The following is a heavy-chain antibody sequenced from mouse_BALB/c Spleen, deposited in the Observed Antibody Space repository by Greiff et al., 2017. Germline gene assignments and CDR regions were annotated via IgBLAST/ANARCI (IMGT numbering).Heavy chain of an antibody. J-gene: IGHJ2*01. Sequence: EVQLQQSGPELVKPGASVKISCKASGYSFTGYYMHWVKQSHVKSLEWIGRINPYNGATSYNQNFKDKASLTADKSSSTAYMELHSLTSEDSAVYYCARSKDGYSYCFDYWGQGTTLTVSS. CDR1: GYSFTGYY. CDR2: INPYNGAT. V-gene: IGHV1-31*01. CDR3: ARSKDGYSYCFDY. D-gene: IGHD2-3*01.